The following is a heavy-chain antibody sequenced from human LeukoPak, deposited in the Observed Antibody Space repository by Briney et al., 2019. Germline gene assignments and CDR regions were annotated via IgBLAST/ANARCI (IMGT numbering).Heavy chain of an antibody. D-gene: IGHD6-13*01. CDR1: GGSFSGYY. Sequence: PSETLSLTCAVYGGSFSGYYWSWIRQPPGKGLEWIGEINHSGSTNYNPSLKSRVTISVDTSKNQFSLKLSSVTAADTAVYHCARGRSSSWYSRNRYYFDYWGQGTLVTVSS. CDR2: INHSGST. CDR3: ARGRSSSWYSRNRYYFDY. V-gene: IGHV4-34*01. J-gene: IGHJ4*02.